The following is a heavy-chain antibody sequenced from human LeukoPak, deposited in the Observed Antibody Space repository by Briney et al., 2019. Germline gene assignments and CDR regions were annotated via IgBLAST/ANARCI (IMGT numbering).Heavy chain of an antibody. D-gene: IGHD3-10*01. CDR1: GGSFSGYY. V-gene: IGHV4-34*01. J-gene: IGHJ5*02. CDR3: ARRDTTLVRGVPNWFDP. Sequence: SETLSLTCAVYGGSFSGYYWSWIRQPPGKELEWIGEVNHSGSSNYNSSLKRRVTISIDKSKNQFSLKLSSVTAADTAVYYCARRDTTLVRGVPNWFDPWGQGTLVTVSS. CDR2: VNHSGSS.